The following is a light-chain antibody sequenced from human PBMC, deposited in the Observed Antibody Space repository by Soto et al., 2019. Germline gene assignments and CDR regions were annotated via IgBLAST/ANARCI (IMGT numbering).Light chain of an antibody. V-gene: IGLV1-51*01. CDR3: GTWDGSLTAVV. CDR1: GSNIGSNS. J-gene: IGLJ2*01. Sequence: QSVLTQPPSVSAAPGQTVTISCSGSGSNIGSNSVSWYQHVPGTAPKLLLYDNNKRPSGIPDRFFGSKSGTSATLGITGLQTADEADYYCGTWDGSLTAVVFGGGTKLTVL. CDR2: DNN.